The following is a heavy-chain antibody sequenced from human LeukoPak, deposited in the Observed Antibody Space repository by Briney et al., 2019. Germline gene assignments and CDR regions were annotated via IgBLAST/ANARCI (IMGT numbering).Heavy chain of an antibody. CDR1: GGSVSSSSYY. Sequence: SSETLSLTCTVSGGSVSSSSYYWGWIRQPPGKGLEWIGSIYYSGSTYYNPSLKSRVTISVDTSKDQFSLKLSSVTAADTAVYYCARLITMVRGVGYYFDYWGQGTLVTVSS. CDR2: IYYSGST. J-gene: IGHJ4*02. D-gene: IGHD3-10*01. CDR3: ARLITMVRGVGYYFDY. V-gene: IGHV4-39*07.